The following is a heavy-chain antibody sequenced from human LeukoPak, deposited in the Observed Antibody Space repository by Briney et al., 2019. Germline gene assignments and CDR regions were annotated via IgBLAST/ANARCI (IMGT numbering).Heavy chain of an antibody. CDR3: ARGKVVVPAAIRNYYYYMDV. CDR2: IIPIFGTA. D-gene: IGHD2-2*02. Sequence: ASVKVSCKASGGTFSSYAISWVRQAPGQGLEWMGGIIPIFGTANYTQKFQGRVTITTDESTSTAYMELSSLRSEDTAVYYCARGKVVVPAAIRNYYYYMDVWGKGTTVTVSS. CDR1: GGTFSSYA. J-gene: IGHJ6*03. V-gene: IGHV1-69*05.